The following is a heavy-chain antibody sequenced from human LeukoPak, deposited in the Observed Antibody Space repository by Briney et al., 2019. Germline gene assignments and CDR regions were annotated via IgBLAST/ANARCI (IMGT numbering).Heavy chain of an antibody. D-gene: IGHD4-17*01. CDR3: AREAYGDYGIGAFDI. J-gene: IGHJ3*02. CDR1: GFTFSSYS. CDR2: ISSSSSYI. V-gene: IGHV3-21*01. Sequence: GGSLRLSCAASGFTFSSYSMNWVRQAPGKGLEWVSSISSSSSYIYYADSVKGRFTISRDNAKNSLYLQMNSLRAEDTAVYYCAREAYGDYGIGAFDIWGQGTMVTVSS.